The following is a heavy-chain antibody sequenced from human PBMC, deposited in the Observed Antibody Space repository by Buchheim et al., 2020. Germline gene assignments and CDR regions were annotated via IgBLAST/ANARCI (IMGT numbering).Heavy chain of an antibody. D-gene: IGHD3-16*01. CDR1: GFIFATYT. CDR3: ARHMSTSTVVRFFDS. CDR2: INVGADYI. V-gene: IGHV3-21*01. Sequence: EVQLVESGGGVVKPGGSLRLSCAASGFIFATYTMNWVRQAPGKGLEWVATINVGADYIAYADSVKGRFTVSRDNAKNSLFLQMGSLSAEDTAIYYCARHMSTSTVVRFFDSWGQGTL. J-gene: IGHJ5*01.